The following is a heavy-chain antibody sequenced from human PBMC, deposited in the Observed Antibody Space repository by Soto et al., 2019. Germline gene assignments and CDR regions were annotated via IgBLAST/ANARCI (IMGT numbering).Heavy chain of an antibody. CDR1: GFTFSSYG. Sequence: QVQLVESGGGVVQPGRSLGLSCAASGFTFSSYGMHWVRQAPGKGLEWVAVIWYDGSNKYYADSVKGRFTISRDNSKNTLYLQMNSLRAEDTAVYYCASTYRYGDYGMDVWGQGTTVTVSS. D-gene: IGHD4-17*01. CDR2: IWYDGSNK. CDR3: ASTYRYGDYGMDV. V-gene: IGHV3-33*01. J-gene: IGHJ6*02.